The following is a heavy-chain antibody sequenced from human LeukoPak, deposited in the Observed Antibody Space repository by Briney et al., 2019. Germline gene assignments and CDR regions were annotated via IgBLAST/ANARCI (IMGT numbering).Heavy chain of an antibody. CDR1: GYLFSDYY. CDR3: ARGDGEWFDP. J-gene: IGHJ5*02. D-gene: IGHD3-10*01. Sequence: ASVKVSCKASGYLFSDYYIHWVRQAPGDGLEWMGWVNPKSGGTKYAQKFQGRISMSSDTSINTAYMELRGLRYDDSAVFYCARGDGEWFDPWGQGTLDTVSS. CDR2: VNPKSGGT. V-gene: IGHV1-2*02.